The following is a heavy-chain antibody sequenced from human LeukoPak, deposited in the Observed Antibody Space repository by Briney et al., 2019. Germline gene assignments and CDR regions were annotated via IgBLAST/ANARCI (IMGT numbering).Heavy chain of an antibody. D-gene: IGHD3-16*01. V-gene: IGHV4-39*01. J-gene: IGHJ5*02. CDR1: GGSISSGSYY. CDR2: IYYSGIT. Sequence: SETLSLTCTVSGGSISSGSYYWGWIRQPPGKGLEWIGSIYYSGITHYKPSLKSRVTISADTSKNQFSLKLSSVTAADTAVYYCARRGDRWDQGTLVTVSS. CDR3: ARRGDR.